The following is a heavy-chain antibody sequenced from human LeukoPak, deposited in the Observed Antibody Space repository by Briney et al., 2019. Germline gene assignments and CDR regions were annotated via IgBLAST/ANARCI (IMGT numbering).Heavy chain of an antibody. J-gene: IGHJ3*02. V-gene: IGHV3-64*01. Sequence: GGSLRLSCAASGFTFSSYAMHWVRQAPGKGLEYVSAISSNGGSTYYANSVKGRFTISRDNSKNTLYLQMGSLRAEDMAVYYCARDDRSNYGGAFDIWGQGTMVTVSS. CDR1: GFTFSSYA. CDR2: ISSNGGST. CDR3: ARDDRSNYGGAFDI. D-gene: IGHD1-7*01.